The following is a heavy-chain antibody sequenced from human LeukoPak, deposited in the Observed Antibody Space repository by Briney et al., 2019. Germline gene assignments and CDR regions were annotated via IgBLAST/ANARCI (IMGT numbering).Heavy chain of an antibody. J-gene: IGHJ4*02. CDR1: GGSISSSSYY. V-gene: IGHV4-39*01. CDR3: ARLRQWLSID. Sequence: PSETLSLTCTVSGGSISSSSYYWGWIRQPPGKGLEWIGSIYYSGSTYYNPSLKSRVTIPVDTSKNQFSLKLSSVTAADTAVYYCARLRQWLSIDWGQGTLVTVSS. CDR2: IYYSGST. D-gene: IGHD6-19*01.